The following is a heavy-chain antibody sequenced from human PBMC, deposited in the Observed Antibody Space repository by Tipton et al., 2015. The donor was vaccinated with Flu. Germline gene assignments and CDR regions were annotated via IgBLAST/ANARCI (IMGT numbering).Heavy chain of an antibody. Sequence: SLRLSCAASGFSFDDYAMHWVRQPPGKGLEWVSSITWKTGILVYAASVKGRFTISRDNAKNLLYLQMNSLRPEDTAFYYCAKWAGLRTGRNYDFWSGPYDYWGQGTPVTVSS. D-gene: IGHD3-3*01. CDR3: AKWAGLRTGRNYDFWSGPYDY. CDR2: ITWKTGIL. V-gene: IGHV3-9*01. CDR1: GFSFDDYA. J-gene: IGHJ4*02.